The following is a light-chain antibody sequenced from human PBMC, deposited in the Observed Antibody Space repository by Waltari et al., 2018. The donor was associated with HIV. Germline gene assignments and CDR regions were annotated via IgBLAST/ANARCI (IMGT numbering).Light chain of an antibody. CDR2: KDS. V-gene: IGLV3-25*03. CDR3: QSTDSSGTYVI. J-gene: IGLJ2*01. Sequence: SYELTQPPSVSVSPGQTARITCSGDTLPKQYAFWYQQKPGQAPVLVMYKDSERPSGIPERFSGSSSGTQVTLTVSGVQAKDEAAYYCQSTDSSGTYVIFGGGTKLTVL. CDR1: TLPKQY.